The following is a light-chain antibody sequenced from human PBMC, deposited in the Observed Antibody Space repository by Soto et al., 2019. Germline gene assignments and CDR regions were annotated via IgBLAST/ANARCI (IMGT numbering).Light chain of an antibody. CDR3: QQYVHWPPGA. Sequence: EIVVTQSPATLSVSPGERVTLSCRASQSVSSSLAWYQQRPGQAPRLLIYDTSTRAAGIAARFSGSGSGTELTLTISSLQSEDSAVYYCQQYVHWPPGAFGQGTTVEIK. CDR2: DTS. V-gene: IGKV3-15*01. J-gene: IGKJ1*01. CDR1: QSVSSS.